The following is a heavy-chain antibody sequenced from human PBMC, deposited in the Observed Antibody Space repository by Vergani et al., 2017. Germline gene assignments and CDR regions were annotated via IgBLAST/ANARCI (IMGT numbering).Heavy chain of an antibody. V-gene: IGHV1-69*02. D-gene: IGHD1-7*01. Sequence: QVQLVQSGAEVKKPGSSVKVSCKASGGTFSSYTISWVRQAPGQGLEWMGRIIPILGIANYAQKFQGRVTITADKSTSTAYMELSSLRSEDTAVYYCARVPELLDNWFDPWGQGTLVTVSS. J-gene: IGHJ5*02. CDR1: GGTFSSYT. CDR3: ARVPELLDNWFDP. CDR2: IIPILGIA.